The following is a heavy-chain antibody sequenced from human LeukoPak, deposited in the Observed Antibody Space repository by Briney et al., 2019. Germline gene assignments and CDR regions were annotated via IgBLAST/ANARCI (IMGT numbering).Heavy chain of an antibody. Sequence: LRLSCAASGFTVSSNYMSWVRQPPGKGLEWIGSIYYSGSTYYNPSLKSRVTISVDTSKNQFSLKLSSVTAADTAVYYCARGADMGALDYWGQGTLVTVSS. CDR2: IYYSGST. CDR1: GFTVSSNY. J-gene: IGHJ4*02. V-gene: IGHV4-39*07. CDR3: ARGADMGALDY. D-gene: IGHD1-26*01.